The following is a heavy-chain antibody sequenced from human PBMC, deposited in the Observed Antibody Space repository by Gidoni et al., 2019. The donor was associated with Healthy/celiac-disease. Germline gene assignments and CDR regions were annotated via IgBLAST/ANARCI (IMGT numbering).Heavy chain of an antibody. CDR2: ISYDGSNK. J-gene: IGHJ6*02. Sequence: QVQLVESGGGVVQPGRSLRLSCAASGVTFSSYGMHWVRQAPGKGLEWVAVISYDGSNKYYADSVKCRFTISRDNSKNTLYLQMNSLRAEDTAVYYCAKERLSGYCSSTSCSVGGGMDVWGQGTTVTVSS. V-gene: IGHV3-30*18. CDR1: GVTFSSYG. CDR3: AKERLSGYCSSTSCSVGGGMDV. D-gene: IGHD2-2*03.